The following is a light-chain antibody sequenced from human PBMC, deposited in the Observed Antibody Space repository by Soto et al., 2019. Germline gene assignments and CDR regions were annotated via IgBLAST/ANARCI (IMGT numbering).Light chain of an antibody. CDR1: SIGTRS. J-gene: IGLJ2*01. CDR3: QVWDSTSDHRI. CDR2: YDN. V-gene: IGLV3-21*04. Sequence: SYELTQPPSVSVAPGETARITCGGNSIGTRSVYWYQQTPGQAPVLVIYYDNDRPSGIPERFSGSNSGNTATLTISRVEAGDEADYYCQVWDSTSDHRIFGGGTKLTVL.